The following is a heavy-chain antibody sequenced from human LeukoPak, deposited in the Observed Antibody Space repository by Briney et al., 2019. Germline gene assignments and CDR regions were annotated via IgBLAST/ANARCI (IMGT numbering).Heavy chain of an antibody. CDR2: INHSGST. CDR3: ATNGRYSSSSDY. V-gene: IGHV4-34*08. D-gene: IGHD6-6*01. Sequence: PGGSLRLSCATSGFTFTNYAMSWVRQPPGKGLEWIGEINHSGSTNYNPSLKSRVTISVDTSKNQFSLKLSSVTAADTAVYYCATNGRYSSSSDYWGQGTLVTVSS. CDR1: GFTFTNYA. J-gene: IGHJ4*02.